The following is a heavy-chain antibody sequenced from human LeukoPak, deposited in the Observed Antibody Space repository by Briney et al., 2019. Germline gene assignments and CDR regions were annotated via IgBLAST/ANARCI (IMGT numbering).Heavy chain of an antibody. D-gene: IGHD2-15*01. CDR1: GCSLSSYY. CDR2: IYYSGSA. V-gene: IGHV4-59*01. J-gene: IGHJ5*02. Sequence: SGTLSLTCSVSGCSLSSYYWSWIRQPPGKGLEWNGYIYYSGSAKYNPSLKSRVTISVDTSKNQFSLKPSSVTAADTAVYYCARALGYCSGGSCSYWFDPWGQGTLVTVSS. CDR3: ARALGYCSGGSCSYWFDP.